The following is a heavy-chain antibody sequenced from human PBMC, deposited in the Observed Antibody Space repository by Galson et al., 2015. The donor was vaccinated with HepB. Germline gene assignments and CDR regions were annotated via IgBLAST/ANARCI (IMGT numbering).Heavy chain of an antibody. CDR1: GFTFSSYA. D-gene: IGHD3-10*01. CDR2: ISGSGGST. CDR3: AKDLSRSGSYYKREIYAFDI. J-gene: IGHJ3*02. V-gene: IGHV3-23*01. Sequence: SLRLSCAASGFTFSSYAMSWVRQAPGKGLEWVSAISGSGGSTYYADSVKGRFTISRDNSKNTLYLQMNSLRAEDTAVYYCAKDLSRSGSYYKREIYAFDIWGQGTMVTVSS.